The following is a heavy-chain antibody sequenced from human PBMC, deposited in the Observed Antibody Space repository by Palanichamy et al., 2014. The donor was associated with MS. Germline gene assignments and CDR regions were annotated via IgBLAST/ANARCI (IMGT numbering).Heavy chain of an antibody. V-gene: IGHV3-74*01. Sequence: EVQLVEVRGGRQFSLGGPSRLSCAASGFTFSRYWMHWVRQAPGKGLEWVSRIKSDGSTTDYADSVKGRFTISRDNAKNTLHLQLNSLRAEDTAVYYCATGYLPDYGGNADWGQGTLVTVSS. CDR2: IKSDGSTT. CDR3: ATGYLPDYGGNAD. D-gene: IGHD4-23*01. CDR1: GFTFSRYW. J-gene: IGHJ4*02.